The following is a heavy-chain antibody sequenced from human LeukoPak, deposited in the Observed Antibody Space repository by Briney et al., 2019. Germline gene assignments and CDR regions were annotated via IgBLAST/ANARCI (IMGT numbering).Heavy chain of an antibody. V-gene: IGHV1-18*01. D-gene: IGHD5-18*01. J-gene: IGHJ4*02. CDR1: GYTFTSYG. CDR3: AKVDIAMGPHFDF. Sequence: ASVKVSCKASGYTFTSYGISWVRQAPGQGLEWMGWISAYNGNTNYAQKFQGRVTMTIDTSTSTVHMELRSLRSDATAVYYCAKVDIAMGPHFDFWGQGTLVTVSS. CDR2: ISAYNGNT.